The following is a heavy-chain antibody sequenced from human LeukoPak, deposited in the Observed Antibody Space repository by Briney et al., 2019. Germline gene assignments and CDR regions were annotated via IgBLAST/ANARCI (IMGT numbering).Heavy chain of an antibody. CDR2: IYYSGST. J-gene: IGHJ4*02. CDR1: GGSISSSSYY. V-gene: IGHV4-39*01. Sequence: SETLSLTCTVSGGSISSSSYYWDWIRQPPGKGLEWIGSIYYSGSTYYNPSLKSRVTISVDTSKNQFSLKLSSVTAADTAVYYCASPLGSSGPVDYWGQGTLVTVSS. D-gene: IGHD3-22*01. CDR3: ASPLGSSGPVDY.